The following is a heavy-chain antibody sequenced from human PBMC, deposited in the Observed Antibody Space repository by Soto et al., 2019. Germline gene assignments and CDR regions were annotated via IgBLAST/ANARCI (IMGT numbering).Heavy chain of an antibody. V-gene: IGHV3-30-3*01. CDR1: GFIFSSYA. J-gene: IGHJ6*02. CDR2: ISDDGTNK. Sequence: QVQLVESGRGVVQPGRSLRLSCAASGFIFSSYAMHWVRQAPGKGLEWVAVISDDGTNKYYADSVKGRFTISRDNSKNTMYLQMNSLRVEETAVYYCARDPYGMDVWGQGTTVTVSS. CDR3: ARDPYGMDV.